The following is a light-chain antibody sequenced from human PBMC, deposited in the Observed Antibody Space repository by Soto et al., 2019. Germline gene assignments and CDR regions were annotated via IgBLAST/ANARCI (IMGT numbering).Light chain of an antibody. Sequence: DIPMTQSPSSLSASVGDRVTITCRASQSISKYLNSYQQKSGKAPKLLIYTTSSLQSGVPSRFSGSGSGTDFTLTISSLQPEDFATYYCQQSYDAWWTFGQGTRLEVK. CDR2: TTS. CDR3: QQSYDAWWT. CDR1: QSISKY. V-gene: IGKV1-39*01. J-gene: IGKJ2*02.